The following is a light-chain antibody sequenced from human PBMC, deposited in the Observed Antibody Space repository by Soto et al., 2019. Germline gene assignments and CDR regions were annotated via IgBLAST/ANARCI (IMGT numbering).Light chain of an antibody. CDR1: SSNIGSNN. CDR3: ASWDDSLNGLV. V-gene: IGLV1-44*01. J-gene: IGLJ3*02. CDR2: SNN. Sequence: QSVLTQPPSASATPGQRVTISCSGSSSNIGSNNVEWYQHLPGTAPKLLIYSNNQGPSGVPDRVSGSKSGTSASLAISGLQSEDEADYYCASWDDSLNGLVIGGGTKLTVL.